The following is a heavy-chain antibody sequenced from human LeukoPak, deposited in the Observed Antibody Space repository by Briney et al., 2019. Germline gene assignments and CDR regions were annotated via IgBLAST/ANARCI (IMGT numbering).Heavy chain of an antibody. V-gene: IGHV4-30-4*01. CDR2: IYYSGST. Sequence: ASETLSLTCTVSGGSISSGDYYWSWIRQPPGKGLEWIGYIYYSGSTYYNPSLKSRVTISVDTSKNRFSLKLSSVTAADTAVYYCASSFYYGSPYYYYGMDVWGQGTTVTVSS. D-gene: IGHD3-10*01. J-gene: IGHJ6*02. CDR1: GGSISSGDYY. CDR3: ASSFYYGSPYYYYGMDV.